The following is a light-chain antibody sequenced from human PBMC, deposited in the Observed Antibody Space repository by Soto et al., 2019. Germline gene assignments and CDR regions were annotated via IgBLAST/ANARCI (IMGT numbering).Light chain of an antibody. CDR1: SSDVGGYNY. J-gene: IGLJ1*01. CDR3: SSYTSSSTPYV. CDR2: DVS. V-gene: IGLV2-14*01. Sequence: SALTQPASVSGSPGQSITISSTGTSSDVGGYNYVSWYQQHPGKAPKLMIYDVSNRPSGVSNRFSGSKSGNTASLTISGPQAEDEADYYCSSYTSSSTPYVFGTGTKVTVL.